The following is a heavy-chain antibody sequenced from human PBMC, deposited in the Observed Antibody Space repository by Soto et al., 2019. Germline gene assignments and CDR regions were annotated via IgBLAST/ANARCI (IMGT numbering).Heavy chain of an antibody. Sequence: SETLSLTCTVSGGSVSSGSYYWSWIRQPPGKGLEWIGYIYYSGSTNYNPSLKSRVTISVDTSKNQFSLKLSSVTAADTAVYYCARQDCSGGSCYSGTFDHWGQGTLVTVS. CDR2: IYYSGST. CDR1: GGSVSSGSYY. D-gene: IGHD2-15*01. J-gene: IGHJ5*02. V-gene: IGHV4-61*01. CDR3: ARQDCSGGSCYSGTFDH.